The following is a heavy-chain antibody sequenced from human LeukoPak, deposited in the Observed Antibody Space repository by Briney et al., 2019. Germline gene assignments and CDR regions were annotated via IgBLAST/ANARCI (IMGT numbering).Heavy chain of an antibody. V-gene: IGHV3-30*14. J-gene: IGHJ3*02. CDR3: ARDNSGSSWAFDI. Sequence: GGSLRLSCAASGFTLSDHFMHWVRQAPGKGLEWVAVISYDGSNKYYADSVKGRFTISRDNSKNTLYLQMNSLRAEDTAVYYCARDNSGSSWAFDIWGQGTMVTVSS. CDR1: GFTLSDHF. D-gene: IGHD1-26*01. CDR2: ISYDGSNK.